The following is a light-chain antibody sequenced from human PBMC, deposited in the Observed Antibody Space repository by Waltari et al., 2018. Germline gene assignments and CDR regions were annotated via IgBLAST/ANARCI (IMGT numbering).Light chain of an antibody. J-gene: IGKJ1*01. CDR2: AAS. V-gene: IGKV1-39*01. CDR1: QSISSY. Sequence: DIQMTQSPSSLSASVGDRVTITCRASQSISSYLNWYQQKPGKAPKPLIYAASSLQSGVPSRSIGSGSGTDFTLTISSLQPEDFATYYCQQSYSTLWTFGQGTKVEIK. CDR3: QQSYSTLWT.